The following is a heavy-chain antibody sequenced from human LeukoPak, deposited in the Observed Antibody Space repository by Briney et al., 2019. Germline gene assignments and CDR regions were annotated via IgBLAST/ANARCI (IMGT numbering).Heavy chain of an antibody. CDR1: GFTSSDYY. CDR3: ARDSTQFDP. J-gene: IGHJ5*02. V-gene: IGHV3-11*04. Sequence: GGSLRLSWAAPGFTSSDYYMSWIRKAPGKGLEWVSYISCSGSTIYYADSVKGRFTIARDNAKNSLYRQMNSQRAEDTAVYYCARDSTQFDPWGQGTLVTVSS. CDR2: ISCSGSTI.